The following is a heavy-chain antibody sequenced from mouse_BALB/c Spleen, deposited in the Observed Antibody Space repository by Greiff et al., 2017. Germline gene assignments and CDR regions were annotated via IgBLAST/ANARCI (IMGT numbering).Heavy chain of an antibody. D-gene: IGHD1-1*01. Sequence: EVHLVESGGGLVKPGGSLKLSCAASGFTFSDYYMYWVRQTPEKRLEWVATISDGGSYTYYPDTVTGRFTISRDNAKNTLYLEMSSLRSEDTAMYYCARGDYYGGYYFDYWGQGTTLTVSS. CDR1: GFTFSDYY. CDR3: ARGDYYGGYYFDY. CDR2: ISDGGSYT. J-gene: IGHJ2*01. V-gene: IGHV5-4*02.